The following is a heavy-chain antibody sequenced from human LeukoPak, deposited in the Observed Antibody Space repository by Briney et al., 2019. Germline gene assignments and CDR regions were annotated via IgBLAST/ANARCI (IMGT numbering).Heavy chain of an antibody. CDR3: ARVSGYYGSGSKTYYFDY. CDR1: GFTFSDYY. J-gene: IGHJ4*02. CDR2: ISSSGSTI. D-gene: IGHD3-10*01. V-gene: IGHV3-11*01. Sequence: GGSLRLSCAASGFTFSDYYMSWIRQAPGKGLEWVSYISSSGSTIYYADSVKGRFTISRDNAKNPLYLQMNSLRAEDTAVYYCARVSGYYGSGSKTYYFDYWGQGTLVTVSS.